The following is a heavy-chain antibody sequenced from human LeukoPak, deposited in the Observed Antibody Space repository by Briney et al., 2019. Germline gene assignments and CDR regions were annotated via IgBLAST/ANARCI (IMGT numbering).Heavy chain of an antibody. CDR2: ISWNSGSI. D-gene: IGHD6-13*01. CDR1: GFTFDDYA. J-gene: IGHJ4*02. V-gene: IGHV3-9*01. Sequence: GRSLRLSCAASGFTFDDYAMHWVRQAPGKGLEWVSGISWNSGSIGYADSVKGRFTISRDNAKNSLYQQMNSLRAEDTALYYCAKDITVFEQQLAYWGQGTLVTVSS. CDR3: AKDITVFEQQLAY.